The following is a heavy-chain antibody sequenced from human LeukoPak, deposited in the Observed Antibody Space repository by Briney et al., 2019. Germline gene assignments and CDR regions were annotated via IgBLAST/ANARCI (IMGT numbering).Heavy chain of an antibody. J-gene: IGHJ4*02. CDR3: ARGRWTDVARGSYYFDY. CDR1: GGTFSSYA. CDR2: IIPIFGTA. V-gene: IGHV1-69*13. D-gene: IGHD3-10*01. Sequence: SVKVSCKASGGTFSSYAISWVRQAPGQGLEWMGGIIPIFGTANYAQKFQGRVTITADESTSTAYMELSSLRSEDTAVYYCARGRWTDVARGSYYFDYWGQGTLVSVSS.